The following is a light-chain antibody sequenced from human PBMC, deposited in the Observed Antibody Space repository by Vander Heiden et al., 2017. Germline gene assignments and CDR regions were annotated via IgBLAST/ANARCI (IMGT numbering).Light chain of an antibody. CDR1: QSVSSVY. V-gene: IGKV3-20*01. Sequence: EIVLTQSPGTLSLSPGERATLSCRASQSVSSVYLAWYQQKPGQAPRLLIYGASSRATGIPDRFSGSGSGTDFTLTISRLEPEDFAVYYCQQYDSSPFTFGHGTKVDI. CDR2: GAS. J-gene: IGKJ3*01. CDR3: QQYDSSPFT.